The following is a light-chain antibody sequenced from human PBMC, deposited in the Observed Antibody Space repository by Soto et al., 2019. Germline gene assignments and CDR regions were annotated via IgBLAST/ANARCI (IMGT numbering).Light chain of an antibody. J-gene: IGLJ2*01. V-gene: IGLV1-44*01. Sequence: QSVLTQPPSASGTPGQRVTISCSGSSSNIGSNTVNWYQQVPGTAPKLLIYSNGQRPSGVPDRFSGSKSGTSASLAISGLQSEDEADYSCAAWDDSLSGPVFGGGTKLTVL. CDR2: SNG. CDR3: AAWDDSLSGPV. CDR1: SSNIGSNT.